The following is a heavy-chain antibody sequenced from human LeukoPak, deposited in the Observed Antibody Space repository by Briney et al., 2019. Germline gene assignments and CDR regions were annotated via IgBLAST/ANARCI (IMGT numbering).Heavy chain of an antibody. CDR3: ARRVAVARRDAFDI. CDR2: ISSYNGNT. Sequence: GASVKVSFKASGYTFTSYGISWVRQAPGQGVEWMGWISSYNGNTNYAQKHQGRVTMSTDTSTGTAYMELRSLRSDDTAVYYCARRVAVARRDAFDIWGQGTMVTVSS. CDR1: GYTFTSYG. D-gene: IGHD6-19*01. V-gene: IGHV1-18*01. J-gene: IGHJ3*02.